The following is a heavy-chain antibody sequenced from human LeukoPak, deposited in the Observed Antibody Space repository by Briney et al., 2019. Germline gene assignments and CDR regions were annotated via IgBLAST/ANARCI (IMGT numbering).Heavy chain of an antibody. CDR3: ARTIRGVPDY. CDR1: GGSISSSSYY. D-gene: IGHD3-10*01. J-gene: IGHJ4*02. Sequence: SETLSLTCTVSGGSISSSSYYWGWIRQPPGKGLEWIGSIYYSGSTYYNPSLKSRVTISVDTSKNQFSLKLSSVTAADTAVYYCARTIRGVPDYWGQGTLVTVSS. CDR2: IYYSGST. V-gene: IGHV4-39*07.